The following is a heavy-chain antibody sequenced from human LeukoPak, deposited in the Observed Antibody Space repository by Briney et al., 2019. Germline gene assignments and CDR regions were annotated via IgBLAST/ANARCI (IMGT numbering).Heavy chain of an antibody. Sequence: ASETLSLTCTVSGGSISSYYWSWIRQPPGKGLEWIGYIYYSGRTNYNPSLKSRVTISVDTSKNQFSLKLSSVTAADTAVYYCARVSGAYGSGSSYDYWGQGTLGTVSS. CDR2: IYYSGRT. CDR1: GGSISSYY. J-gene: IGHJ4*02. CDR3: ARVSGAYGSGSSYDY. D-gene: IGHD3-10*01. V-gene: IGHV4-59*01.